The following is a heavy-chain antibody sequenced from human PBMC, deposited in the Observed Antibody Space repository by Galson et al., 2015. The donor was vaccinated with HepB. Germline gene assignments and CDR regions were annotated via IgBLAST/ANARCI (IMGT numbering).Heavy chain of an antibody. Sequence: SETLSLTCTVSGGSISSTDYFWGWIRQPPGKGLEWIGNVYYSGTTYYSPSLKSRVTISVDTSKNQFSLKLKSVTAADTAVYYCATHLRAVGGQIDYWGQGSLVTVSS. CDR1: GGSISSTDYF. V-gene: IGHV4-39*01. CDR3: ATHLRAVGGQIDY. D-gene: IGHD3-10*01. CDR2: VYYSGTT. J-gene: IGHJ4*02.